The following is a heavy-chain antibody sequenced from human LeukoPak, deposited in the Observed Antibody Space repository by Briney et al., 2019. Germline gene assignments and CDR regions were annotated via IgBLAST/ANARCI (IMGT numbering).Heavy chain of an antibody. V-gene: IGHV1-8*01. Sequence: ASVKVSCKASGYTFTSYDINWVRQATGQGLDWMGWMNPNSGNTNYAQKLQGRVTMTTDTSTSTAYMELRSLRSDDTAVYYCARGYYYDSSGYYLGDYWGQGTLVTVSS. D-gene: IGHD3-22*01. CDR3: ARGYYYDSSGYYLGDY. CDR1: GYTFTSYD. J-gene: IGHJ4*02. CDR2: MNPNSGNT.